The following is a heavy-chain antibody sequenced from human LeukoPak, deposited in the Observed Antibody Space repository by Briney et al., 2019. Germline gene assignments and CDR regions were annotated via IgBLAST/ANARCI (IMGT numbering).Heavy chain of an antibody. CDR2: IWYDGSNK. CDR1: GFTFSSYG. V-gene: IGHV3-33*01. J-gene: IGHJ4*02. CDR3: ARDGSGSYHYDTAFDF. D-gene: IGHD1-26*01. Sequence: GRSLRLSCAASGFTFSSYGMHWVRQAPGKGLEWVAVIWYDGSNKYYADSVKGRFTISRDNSKNTLYLQMNSLRAEDTAVYYCARDGSGSYHYDTAFDFWGQGTLDTVSS.